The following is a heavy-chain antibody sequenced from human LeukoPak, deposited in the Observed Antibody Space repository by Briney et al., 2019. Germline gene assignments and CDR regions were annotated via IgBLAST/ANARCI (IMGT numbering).Heavy chain of an antibody. J-gene: IGHJ4*02. D-gene: IGHD3-10*01. CDR2: IYPGDSDT. V-gene: IGHV5-51*01. CDR3: ARASGGVKIALGELYPDY. Sequence: GESLKISCKASGYRFTSYWIGWVRQMPGKGLEWVGIIYPGDSDTRYSPSFQGQVTISADKSISTAYLQWSSLKASDTAMYYCARASGGVKIALGELYPDYWGQGTLVTVSS. CDR1: GYRFTSYW.